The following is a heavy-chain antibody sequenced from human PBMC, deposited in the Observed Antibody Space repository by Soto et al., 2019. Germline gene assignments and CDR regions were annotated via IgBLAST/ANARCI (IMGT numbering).Heavy chain of an antibody. J-gene: IGHJ6*02. D-gene: IGHD2-8*01. CDR2: TYPGDSDT. V-gene: IGHV5-51*01. CDR3: VRTPNFSLGLYYRAMDV. Sequence: GEFLKTSRQSSGNRFSSFWIAVVRPMPGRGLEWMGITYPGDSDTRYSPSFQGQVTISADKSNSTAYLQWSSLKASDSAMYYCVRTPNFSLGLYYRAMDVWGQGTTVTVSS. CDR1: GNRFSSFW.